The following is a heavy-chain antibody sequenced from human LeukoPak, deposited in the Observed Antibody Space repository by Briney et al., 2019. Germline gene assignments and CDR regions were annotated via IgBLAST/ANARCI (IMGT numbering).Heavy chain of an antibody. J-gene: IGHJ4*01. Sequence: GGSLRLSCTASGFTFGDYAMSWIRQAPGKGLEWVGFIRSKAYGETADYAASVKGRFTISRDDSKAIAYLQMNSLKTEDTAVYHCTRDRGAYNLYDYWGQEPWSPSPQ. CDR2: IRSKAYGETA. CDR1: GFTFGDYA. CDR3: TRDRGAYNLYDY. V-gene: IGHV3-49*03. D-gene: IGHD1-1*01.